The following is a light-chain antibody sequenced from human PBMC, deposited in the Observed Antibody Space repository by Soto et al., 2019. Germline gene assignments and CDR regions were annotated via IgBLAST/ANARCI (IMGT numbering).Light chain of an antibody. CDR1: QSIRSW. CDR3: QHYNTYPWT. J-gene: IGKJ1*01. V-gene: IGKV1-5*03. Sequence: DIQMTQSPSILSASVGDRVTITCRASQSIRSWLAWYQQKPGKAPNLLIHKASHLESGVPSRFSGSGSGTEFTLTISSLQPGDFATYYCQHYNTYPWTVGQGTKVEIK. CDR2: KAS.